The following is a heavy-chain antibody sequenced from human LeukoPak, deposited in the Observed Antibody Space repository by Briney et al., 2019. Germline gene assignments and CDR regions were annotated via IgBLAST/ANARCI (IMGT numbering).Heavy chain of an antibody. J-gene: IGHJ6*02. CDR3: ARGECQYRPGYSSGWYRARYYYYGMDV. CDR2: TYYSGNS. D-gene: IGHD6-19*01. Sequence: PSETLSLTCIVSGGSISSYYWNWIRQPPGRGLEWIGCTYYSGNSNINPSLKSRVTISVSTSKNQVSLKLSSVTAADTAVYYCARGECQYRPGYSSGWYRARYYYYGMDVWGQGTTVTVSS. V-gene: IGHV4-59*01. CDR1: GGSISSYY.